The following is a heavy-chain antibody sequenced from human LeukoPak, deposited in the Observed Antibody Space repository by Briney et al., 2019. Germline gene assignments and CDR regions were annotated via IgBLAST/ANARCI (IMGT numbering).Heavy chain of an antibody. Sequence: GRSLRLSCAASGFTFSSYAMRWVRQAPGKGLEWVAVISYDGSNKYYADSVKGRFTISRDNSKNTLYLQMNSLRAEDTAVYYCASGEKPSTYYYGSGSYGEGYWGQGTLVTVSS. CDR3: ASGEKPSTYYYGSGSYGEGY. CDR1: GFTFSSYA. CDR2: ISYDGSNK. V-gene: IGHV3-30-3*01. D-gene: IGHD3-10*01. J-gene: IGHJ4*02.